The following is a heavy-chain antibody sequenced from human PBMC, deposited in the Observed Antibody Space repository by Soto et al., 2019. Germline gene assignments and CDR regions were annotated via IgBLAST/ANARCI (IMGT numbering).Heavy chain of an antibody. V-gene: IGHV3-48*01. CDR2: ITSGRSTI. CDR3: QQGITYCRGGSCHT. D-gene: IGHD2-15*01. CDR1: GFTFSTYS. Sequence: EVQLVESGGGLVQPGGSLRLSCAASGFTFSTYSMNWVRQAPGMGLEWVSFITSGRSTIYYADSVKGRFTISRDNAKNSLYLEMNSLRPGAAAVYKCQQGITYCRGGSCHTWGQGTLVTVSS. J-gene: IGHJ5*02.